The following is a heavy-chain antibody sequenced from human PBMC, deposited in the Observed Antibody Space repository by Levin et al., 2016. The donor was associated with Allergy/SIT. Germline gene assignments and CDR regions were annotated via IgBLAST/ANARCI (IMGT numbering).Heavy chain of an antibody. CDR2: IYYSGTT. CDR3: ARPPADSSGWGAFHI. Sequence: SETLSLTCTVSGGSITSSSYYWGWLRQSPGMGLEWITSIYYSGTTYYNPSLKSRVTVSIDSSKNQFSLKLSSVTAADTAVYYCARPPADSSGWGAFHIWGQGTMVTVSS. J-gene: IGHJ3*02. D-gene: IGHD3-22*01. V-gene: IGHV4-39*01. CDR1: GGSITSSSYY.